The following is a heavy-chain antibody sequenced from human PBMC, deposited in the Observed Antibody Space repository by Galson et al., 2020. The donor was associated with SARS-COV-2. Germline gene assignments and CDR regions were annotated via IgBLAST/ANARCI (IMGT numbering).Heavy chain of an antibody. CDR3: ARWNDRGGRYGLDY. CDR2: INQDGSGK. V-gene: IGHV3-7*01. J-gene: IGHJ4*02. D-gene: IGHD1-26*01. Sequence: GGSLRLSCGASGFILSSYWMSWVRQAPGKGLEWVANINQDGSGKYYVDSVKGRFSVSRDNAKNSLDLQMNSLRGEDTAVYYCARWNDRGGRYGLDYWGQGALVTVSS. CDR1: GFILSSYW.